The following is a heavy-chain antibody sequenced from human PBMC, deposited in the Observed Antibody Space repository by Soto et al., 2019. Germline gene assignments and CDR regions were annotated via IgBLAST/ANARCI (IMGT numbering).Heavy chain of an antibody. D-gene: IGHD3-22*01. J-gene: IGHJ6*02. CDR2: INHSGRT. Sequence: SETLSLACAVYGGSFNSFYWSWIRQAPGKGLEWIGEINHSGRTNYNPSLKSRVTISVDTSKNQFSLNLSSVTAADTAVYYCAGGDYYRSSGYYFYYYTMDVWGQRTTVTVSS. CDR3: AGGDYYRSSGYYFYYYTMDV. CDR1: GGSFNSFY. V-gene: IGHV4-34*01.